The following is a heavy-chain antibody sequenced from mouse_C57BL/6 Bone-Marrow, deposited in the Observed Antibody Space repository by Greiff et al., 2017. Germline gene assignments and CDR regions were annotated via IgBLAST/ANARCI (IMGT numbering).Heavy chain of an antibody. CDR3: ARGDYYGSTGAMDY. Sequence: EVQLQQPGAELVMPGASVKLSCKASGYTFTSYWMHWVKQSHGKSLEWIGDINPNNGGTIYNQKFKGKATLTVDKSSSTAYMELRSLTSEDTAVYYCARGDYYGSTGAMDYWGQGTSVTVSS. J-gene: IGHJ4*01. D-gene: IGHD1-1*01. CDR1: GYTFTSYW. V-gene: IGHV1-18*01. CDR2: INPNNGGT.